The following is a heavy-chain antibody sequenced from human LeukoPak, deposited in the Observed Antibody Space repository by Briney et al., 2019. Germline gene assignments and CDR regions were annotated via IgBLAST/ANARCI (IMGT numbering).Heavy chain of an antibody. CDR2: RIPFFGTG. CDR3: ASPYCGGDCYSSDAFDI. V-gene: IGHV1-69*01. D-gene: IGHD2-21*01. CDR1: GGTFSSYS. J-gene: IGHJ3*02. Sequence: ASAKVSCKGSGGTFSSYSNSWGRQAQGQGMEWMGGRIPFFGTGNYEQKFQGRGRITADETTSTDYIELSSLRSEDTAVYSCASPYCGGDCYSSDAFDIWGQGTMVTVSA.